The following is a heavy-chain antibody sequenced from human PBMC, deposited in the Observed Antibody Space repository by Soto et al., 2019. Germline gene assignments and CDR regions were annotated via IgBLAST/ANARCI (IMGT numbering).Heavy chain of an antibody. D-gene: IGHD6-13*01. CDR2: ISHRGST. J-gene: IGHJ4*02. CDR1: GGSIRSGGYS. V-gene: IGHV4-30-2*01. Sequence: SETLSLTCAVSGGSIRSGGYSWSWIRQPPGMGLEWVGYISHRGSTSYNPSLKSRVTISVDMSKNQFTLKLTSVTAADTAVYYCARARGSDSGSCYKQFDYWGQGALVTVSS. CDR3: ARARGSDSGSCYKQFDY.